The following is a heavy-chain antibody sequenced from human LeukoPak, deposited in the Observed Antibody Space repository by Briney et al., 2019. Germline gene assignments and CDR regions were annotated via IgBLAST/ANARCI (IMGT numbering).Heavy chain of an antibody. D-gene: IGHD3-10*01. J-gene: IGHJ4*02. V-gene: IGHV4-39*01. Sequence: SETLSLTCTVSGGSISSSSYYWGWIRQPPGKGLEWIGSIYYSGSTYYNPSLKSRVTISVDTSKNQFSLKLSSVTAADTAVYYCARQLSLALGYWGQGTLVTVSS. CDR3: ARQLSLALGY. CDR2: IYYSGST. CDR1: GGSISSSSYY.